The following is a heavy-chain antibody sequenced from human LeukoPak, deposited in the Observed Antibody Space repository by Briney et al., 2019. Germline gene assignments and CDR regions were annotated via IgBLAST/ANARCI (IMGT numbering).Heavy chain of an antibody. CDR3: ARYLEDSYYYDYMDV. Sequence: SSVKVSCKACGGTFSSYAISWLRQAPGPGREWMGGIIPILCTANHAQKFQRRVTITADESTSTAYMELSGLRSEDTAVYYCARYLEDSYYYDYMDVWGKGTTVTVSS. CDR2: IIPILCTA. J-gene: IGHJ6*03. V-gene: IGHV1-69*13. D-gene: IGHD3-9*01. CDR1: GGTFSSYA.